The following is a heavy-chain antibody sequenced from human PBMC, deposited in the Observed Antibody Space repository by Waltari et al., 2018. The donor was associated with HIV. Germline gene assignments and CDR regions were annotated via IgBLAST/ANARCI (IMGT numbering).Heavy chain of an antibody. Sequence: QVQLVQSGAEVKKPGASVKVSCKASGYTFPGYYMHWVRQAPGQGLEWMGWINPNSGGTNYAQKCQGRVTMTRDTSISTAYMELSRLRSDDTAVYYCARRSSGGMDVWGQGTTVTVSS. CDR3: ARRSSGGMDV. CDR1: GYTFPGYY. D-gene: IGHD6-13*01. J-gene: IGHJ6*02. V-gene: IGHV1-2*02. CDR2: INPNSGGT.